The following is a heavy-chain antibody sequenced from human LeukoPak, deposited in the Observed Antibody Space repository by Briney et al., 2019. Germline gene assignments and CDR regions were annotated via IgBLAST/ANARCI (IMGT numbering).Heavy chain of an antibody. CDR2: MNPHSGET. J-gene: IGHJ1*01. Sequence: ASVKVSCKTSGYRFTAYPLHWVRQAPGQGLEWLGWMNPHSGETNNAQKFQGRVTMTRDTSISVAYMELSSLRSDDMAVYFCARGMDAEAFQNWGQGTLVIDSS. CDR1: GYRFTAYP. V-gene: IGHV1-2*02. D-gene: IGHD2-2*03. CDR3: ARGMDAEAFQN.